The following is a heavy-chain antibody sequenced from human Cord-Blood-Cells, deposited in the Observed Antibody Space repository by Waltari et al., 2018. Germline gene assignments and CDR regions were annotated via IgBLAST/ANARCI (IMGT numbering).Heavy chain of an antibody. J-gene: IGHJ4*02. Sequence: QVQLQQWGAGLLKPSETLSLTCAVYGGSFRGYSRSWIRQPPWKGLEWIGEINHSGSTNYNPSLKSRVTISVDTSKNQFSLKLSSVTAADTAVYYCARGGRITMIVVVKKAFDYWGQGTLVTVSS. D-gene: IGHD3-22*01. CDR1: GGSFRGYS. V-gene: IGHV4-34*01. CDR2: INHSGST. CDR3: ARGGRITMIVVVKKAFDY.